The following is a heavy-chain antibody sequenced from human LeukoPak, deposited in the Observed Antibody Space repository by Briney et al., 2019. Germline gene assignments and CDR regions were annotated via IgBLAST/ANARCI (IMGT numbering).Heavy chain of an antibody. V-gene: IGHV1-69*06. CDR2: IIPMFGTA. CDR1: GGTFISYV. Sequence: ASVKVSCKASGGTFISYVISWVRQAPGQGLEWMGGIIPMFGTANYAQKFQGRVTITADKSTSTAYMELSSLRSEDTAVYYCARDPPIVGATLNNDAFDIWGQGTMVTVSS. J-gene: IGHJ3*02. D-gene: IGHD1-26*01. CDR3: ARDPPIVGATLNNDAFDI.